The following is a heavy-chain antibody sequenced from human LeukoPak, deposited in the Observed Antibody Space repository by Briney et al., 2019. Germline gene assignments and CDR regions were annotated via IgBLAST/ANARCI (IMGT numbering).Heavy chain of an antibody. CDR1: GFTFSRSN. V-gene: IGHV3-48*01. CDR2: IGSSSRSI. CDR3: VKMAPRRGIITKNELEADVFDI. J-gene: IGHJ3*02. Sequence: PGGSLRLSCAASGFTFSRSNMNWVRQAPGKGLEWVSYIGSSSRSIYYADSMKGRFTISRDNSKNTLYLQMNSLRGEDSAVYYCVKMAPRRGIITKNELEADVFDIWGQGTVVTVSS. D-gene: IGHD3-10*01.